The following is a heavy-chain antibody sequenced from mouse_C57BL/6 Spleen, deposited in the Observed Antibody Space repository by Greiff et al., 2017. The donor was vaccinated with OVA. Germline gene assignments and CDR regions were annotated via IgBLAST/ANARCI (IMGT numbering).Heavy chain of an antibody. V-gene: IGHV1-61*01. CDR3: ARGADSSGYAFYAMDY. D-gene: IGHD3-2*02. J-gene: IGHJ4*01. CDR2: IYPSDSET. Sequence: VQLQQPGAELVRPGSSVKLSCKASGYTFTSYWMDWVKQRPGQGLEWIGNIYPSDSETHYNQKFKDKATLTVDKSSSTAYMQLSSLTSEDSAVYYCARGADSSGYAFYAMDYWGQGTSVTVSS. CDR1: GYTFTSYW.